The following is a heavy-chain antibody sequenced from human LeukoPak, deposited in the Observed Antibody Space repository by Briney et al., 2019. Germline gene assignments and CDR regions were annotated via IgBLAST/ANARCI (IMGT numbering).Heavy chain of an antibody. D-gene: IGHD3-10*01. V-gene: IGHV3-9*01. J-gene: IGHJ3*02. Sequence: SLRLSCAASGFTFDDYAMHWVRQAPGKGLEWVSGISWNGGSIGYADSVKGRFTISRDNAKNSLYLQMNSLRAEDTALYYCAKDINYGSGSYYNAFDIWGQGTMVTVSS. CDR2: ISWNGGSI. CDR1: GFTFDDYA. CDR3: AKDINYGSGSYYNAFDI.